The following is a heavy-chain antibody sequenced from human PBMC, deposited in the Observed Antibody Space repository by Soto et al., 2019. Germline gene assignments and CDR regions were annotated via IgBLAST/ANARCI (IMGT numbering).Heavy chain of an antibody. CDR1: GGSISNYY. CDR2: IYYRGST. Sequence: QVQLQESGPGLVKPSETLSLTCIVSGGSISNYYWSWIRQPPGKGLEWIGYIYYRGSTNYNPSLKSRVTLSVDTSKNQCSLKLSSVTAADTAVYYCARGGYTWNDVTDYWGQGTLVTVSS. J-gene: IGHJ4*02. D-gene: IGHD1-20*01. V-gene: IGHV4-59*01. CDR3: ARGGYTWNDVTDY.